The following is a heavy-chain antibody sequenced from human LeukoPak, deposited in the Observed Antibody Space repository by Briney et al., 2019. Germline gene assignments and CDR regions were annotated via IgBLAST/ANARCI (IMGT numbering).Heavy chain of an antibody. V-gene: IGHV3-30*04. CDR2: ISYDGSNK. CDR3: AKALSHYGSGSYPFDY. CDR1: GFSFSSYA. Sequence: PGRSLRLSCAASGFSFSSYAMHWVRQAPGKGLEWVAVISYDGSNKYYADSVKGRLTIPRDNSKNTLYLQMNSLRREDTAVYYCAKALSHYGSGSYPFDYWGQGTLVTVSS. D-gene: IGHD3-10*01. J-gene: IGHJ4*02.